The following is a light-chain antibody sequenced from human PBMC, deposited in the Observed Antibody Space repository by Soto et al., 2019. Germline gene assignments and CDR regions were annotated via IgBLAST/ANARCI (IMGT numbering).Light chain of an antibody. CDR2: RAS. CDR1: QIISTY. CDR3: QQSYTSPPWT. J-gene: IGKJ1*01. Sequence: DIQMTQSPSSLSASVGDRVTTSCRASQIISTYLNWYQQKPGTAPRLLISRASSVKSGVPPRFSGSGSGRDFTLTISSLRPEDIATYFCQQSYTSPPWTFGQGTKVEVK. V-gene: IGKV1-39*01.